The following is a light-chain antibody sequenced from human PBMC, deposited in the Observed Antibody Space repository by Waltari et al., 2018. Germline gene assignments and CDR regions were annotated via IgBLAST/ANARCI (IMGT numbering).Light chain of an antibody. V-gene: IGKV4-1*01. J-gene: IGKJ4*01. CDR3: QQYYSTPLT. CDR2: SAS. CDR1: QSVLSSSKNTNY. Sequence: DIVMPQSPDSLAVSLGERATVNCKPSQSVLSSSKNTNYLAWYQQKPGQPPELLIHSASSRESGVPDRFSGSGSGTDFTLTISSLQAEDVAVYYCQQYYSTPLTFGGGTKVEIK.